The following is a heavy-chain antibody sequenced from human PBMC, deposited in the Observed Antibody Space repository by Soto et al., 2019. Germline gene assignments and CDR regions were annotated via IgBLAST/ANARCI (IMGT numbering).Heavy chain of an antibody. CDR1: GFTFSSYA. CDR3: ARDTAMVPWDPYYYYYYGMDV. CDR2: ISYDGSNK. J-gene: IGHJ6*02. V-gene: IGHV3-30-3*01. Sequence: PGGSLRLSCAASGFTFSSYAMHWVRQAPGKGLEWVAVISYDGSNKYYADSVKGRFTISRDNSKNTLYLQMNSLRAEDTAVYYCARDTAMVPWDPYYYYYYGMDVWGQGTTVTVSS. D-gene: IGHD5-18*01.